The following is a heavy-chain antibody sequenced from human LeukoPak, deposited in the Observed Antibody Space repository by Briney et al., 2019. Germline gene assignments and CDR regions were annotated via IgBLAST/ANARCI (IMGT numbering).Heavy chain of an antibody. V-gene: IGHV4-4*07. J-gene: IGHJ5*02. Sequence: SETLSLXCTVSGGSISSYYWSWIRQPAGKALEWIGRIYTSGSAKYNPSLKSRVTMSVDTSKNQFSLKLSSVTAADTAVYYCARVGDYYDSSGYYLNNWFDPWGQGTLVTVSS. CDR3: ARVGDYYDSSGYYLNNWFDP. CDR1: GGSISSYY. D-gene: IGHD3-22*01. CDR2: IYTSGSA.